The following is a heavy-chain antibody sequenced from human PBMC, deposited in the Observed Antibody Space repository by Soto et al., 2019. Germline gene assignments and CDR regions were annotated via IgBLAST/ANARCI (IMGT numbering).Heavy chain of an antibody. Sequence: EVQLLESGGGLVQPGGSLRLSCAASGFTFSSYAMSWVRQAPGKGLEWVSAISGSGGSTYYADSVKGRFTISRDNSKNTLYLQMNSLRAEDTAVYYCAKDPLLTDHIVATMVGVFDYWGQGTLVTVSS. CDR1: GFTFSSYA. D-gene: IGHD5-12*01. V-gene: IGHV3-23*01. CDR2: ISGSGGST. J-gene: IGHJ4*02. CDR3: AKDPLLTDHIVATMVGVFDY.